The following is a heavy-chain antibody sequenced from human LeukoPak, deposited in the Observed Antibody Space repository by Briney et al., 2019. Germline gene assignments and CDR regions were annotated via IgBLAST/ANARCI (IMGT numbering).Heavy chain of an antibody. J-gene: IGHJ4*02. CDR3: GRREERVGATPFDH. Sequence: PSETLSLTCAVYGGSFSGYYWSWIRQPPGKGLEWIGELNHSGSTNYTPSLKTRVTISVDTSKNQFSLKQSSVPAADTPVYYCGRREERVGATPFDHWGRGTLVSVSS. CDR2: LNHSGST. V-gene: IGHV4-34*01. CDR1: GGSFSGYY. D-gene: IGHD1-26*01.